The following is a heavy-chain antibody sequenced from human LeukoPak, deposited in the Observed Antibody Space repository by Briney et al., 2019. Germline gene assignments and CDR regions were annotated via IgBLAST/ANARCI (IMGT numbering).Heavy chain of an antibody. D-gene: IGHD4-17*01. V-gene: IGHV4-4*02. CDR3: ARDPYARVSDYYRRAFDS. Sequence: SETLSLTCTVSGGSLSSSNWWTWGREPPGKGQAWIREIYHRGSTTYNPSLKSRVTISVDKSKNQFSLKLSSVTAADTAVYYCARDPYARVSDYYRRAFDSGGQGTMVTVSA. J-gene: IGHJ3*02. CDR1: GGSLSSSNW. CDR2: IYHRGST.